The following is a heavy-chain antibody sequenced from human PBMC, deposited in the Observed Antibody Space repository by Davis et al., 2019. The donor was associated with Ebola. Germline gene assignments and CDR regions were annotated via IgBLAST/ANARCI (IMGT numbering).Heavy chain of an antibody. V-gene: IGHV3-43*01. CDR1: GFTFDDYT. D-gene: IGHD6-13*01. CDR2: ISWDGGST. J-gene: IGHJ6*02. Sequence: GESLKISCAASGFTFDDYTMHWVRQAPGKGLEWVSLISWDGGSTYYADSVKGRFTISRDNSKNTLYLQMNSLRAEDTAVYYCARDRVSSWREDQHIYYYYYGMDVWGQGTTVTVSS. CDR3: ARDRVSSWREDQHIYYYYYGMDV.